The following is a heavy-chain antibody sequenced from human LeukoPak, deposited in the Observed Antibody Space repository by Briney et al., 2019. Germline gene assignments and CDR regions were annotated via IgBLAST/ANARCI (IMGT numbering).Heavy chain of an antibody. J-gene: IGHJ4*02. D-gene: IGHD6-13*01. Sequence: SETLSLTCTVSGGSISSGDYYWSWIRQPPGKGLEWIGEINHSGSTNYNPSLKSRVTISVDTSKNQFSLKLSSVTAADTAVYYCARTRSSSWNRAYYFDYWGQGTLVTVSS. CDR1: GGSISSGDYY. V-gene: IGHV4-39*07. CDR2: INHSGST. CDR3: ARTRSSSWNRAYYFDY.